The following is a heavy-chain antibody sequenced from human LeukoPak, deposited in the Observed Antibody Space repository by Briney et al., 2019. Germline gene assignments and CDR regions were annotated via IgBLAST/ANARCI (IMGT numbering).Heavy chain of an antibody. V-gene: IGHV4-38-2*01. D-gene: IGHD6-13*01. J-gene: IGHJ4*02. Sequence: PSETLSLTCAVSGYSISSGYYWGWVRQPPGRGLEWIGEINHRGSTNYNPSLKSRVTISVDTSKNHFSLKLSSVTAADTAVYYCARGRKQLVRESVHWGQGTLVTVSS. CDR2: INHRGST. CDR1: GYSISSGYY. CDR3: ARGRKQLVRESVH.